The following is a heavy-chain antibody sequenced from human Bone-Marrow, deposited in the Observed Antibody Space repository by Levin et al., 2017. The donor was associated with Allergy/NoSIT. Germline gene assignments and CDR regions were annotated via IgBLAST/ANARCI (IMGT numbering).Heavy chain of an antibody. J-gene: IGHJ4*02. CDR3: ARDRITVTTRWYFDY. V-gene: IGHV1-18*01. CDR2: ISAYNGNT. CDR1: GYTFTSYG. Sequence: GESLKISCKASGYTFTSYGISWVRQAPGQGLEWMGWISAYNGNTNYAQKLQGRVTMTTDTSTSTAYMELRSLRSDDTAVYYCARDRITVTTRWYFDYWGQGTLVTVSS. D-gene: IGHD4-17*01.